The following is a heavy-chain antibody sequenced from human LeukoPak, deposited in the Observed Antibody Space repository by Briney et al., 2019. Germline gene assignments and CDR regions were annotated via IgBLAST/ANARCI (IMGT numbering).Heavy chain of an antibody. CDR3: ANTGRGSSGSYYFDY. CDR2: INPSGGST. D-gene: IGHD1-26*01. J-gene: IGHJ4*02. CDR1: ANTFTSYY. V-gene: IGHV1-46*01. Sequence: ASVKVSCKASANTFTSYYMHWVRQAPGQGLEWMGIINPSGGSTSYAQKFQGRVTMTRDTSTSTVYMELSSLRSEDTAVYYCANTGRGSSGSYYFDYWGQGTLVTVSS.